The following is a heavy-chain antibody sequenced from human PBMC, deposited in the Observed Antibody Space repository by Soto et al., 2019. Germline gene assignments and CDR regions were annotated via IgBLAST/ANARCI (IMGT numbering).Heavy chain of an antibody. Sequence: SETLSLTCAVYGGSFSGYYWSCIRQPPVKGLEWSGEINHSGGTNYNPSLKSRVTISVDTSKNQFSLKLSSVNAADTAVYYCARLRWEQPWVFDYWGQAILVTVS. CDR1: GGSFSGYY. J-gene: IGHJ4*02. V-gene: IGHV4-34*01. CDR3: ARLRWEQPWVFDY. D-gene: IGHD1-26*01. CDR2: INHSGGT.